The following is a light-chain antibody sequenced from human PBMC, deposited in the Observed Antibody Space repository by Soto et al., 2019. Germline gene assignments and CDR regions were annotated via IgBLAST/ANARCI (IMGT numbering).Light chain of an antibody. V-gene: IGKV1-6*01. CDR3: LRYYKYHWT. J-gene: IGKJ1*01. Sequence: AIQMTQSPSSLSASVGDRGTITCRAIQGIRDDLGWYHHKPREAPKLLIYSASSLQSGVPSRFSGSGSGTDFTLTISSLQPEDCAPYYCLRYYKYHWTFGQVT. CDR1: QGIRDD. CDR2: SAS.